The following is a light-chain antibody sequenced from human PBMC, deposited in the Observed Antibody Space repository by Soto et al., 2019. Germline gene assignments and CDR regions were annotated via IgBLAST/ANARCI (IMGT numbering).Light chain of an antibody. V-gene: IGKV3-20*01. CDR2: RIS. CDR1: QTLGRNY. CDR3: QQYDNFPKT. Sequence: ETVLTQSPGTLSMSPGETATLSCRASQTLGRNYLAWYQQKPGQAPRLLIHRISIRAAGISDRFSGSASGPDFTLTIRRLEPEDFAIYYCQQYDNFPKTFGQGTKVNIK. J-gene: IGKJ1*01.